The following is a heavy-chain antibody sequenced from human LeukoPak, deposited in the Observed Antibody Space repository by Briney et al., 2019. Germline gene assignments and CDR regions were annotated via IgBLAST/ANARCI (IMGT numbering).Heavy chain of an antibody. J-gene: IGHJ4*02. Sequence: SETLSLTCAVYGGSFSGYYWSWIRQPPGKGLEWIGEINHSGSTYYNPSLKSRFTISVDTSKRQFSLKLSSVTAEDTAVYFCASLYGSGFSFDYWGQGTLVTVSS. V-gene: IGHV4-34*01. D-gene: IGHD3-10*01. CDR1: GGSFSGYY. CDR3: ASLYGSGFSFDY. CDR2: INHSGST.